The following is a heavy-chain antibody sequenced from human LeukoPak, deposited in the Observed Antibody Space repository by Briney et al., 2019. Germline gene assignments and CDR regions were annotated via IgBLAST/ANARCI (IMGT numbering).Heavy chain of an antibody. D-gene: IGHD1-26*01. CDR1: GFAFSSYA. J-gene: IGHJ4*02. CDR3: AKVAGGSYRGPFDY. Sequence: GGSLRLSCAASGFAFSSYAMNWVRQAPGKGLEWVSAIGGGGGNTYYADSVKGRFTISRDNSKNTLYLQMNSLRAEDTAVYYCAKVAGGSYRGPFDYWGQGTLVSVSS. V-gene: IGHV3-23*01. CDR2: IGGGGGNT.